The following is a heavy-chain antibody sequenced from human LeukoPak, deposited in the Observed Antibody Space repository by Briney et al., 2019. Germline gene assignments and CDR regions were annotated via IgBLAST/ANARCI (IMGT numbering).Heavy chain of an antibody. D-gene: IGHD6-6*01. V-gene: IGHV4-39*01. Sequence: SETLSLTCTVSGGSISSSSYYWGWIRQPPGKGLEWIGSIYYSGSTYYNPSLKSRVTISVDTSKNQFSLKLSSVTAADTAVYYCAGLEYSSSWFDPWGQGTLATVSS. J-gene: IGHJ5*02. CDR2: IYYSGST. CDR3: AGLEYSSSWFDP. CDR1: GGSISSSSYY.